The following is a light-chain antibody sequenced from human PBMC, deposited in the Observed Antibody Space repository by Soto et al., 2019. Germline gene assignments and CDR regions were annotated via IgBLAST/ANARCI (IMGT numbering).Light chain of an antibody. CDR3: QQNFNTPWT. CDR1: QTIKNY. CDR2: AAS. Sequence: DIQMTQSPSSLSASVGDRVTITCRASQTIKNYLNWYRQRPGKAPEFLIYAASSLQSGVPSRFSSSGSGTDFTLTISSLQPEDFAAYYCQQNFNTPWTFGQGTKVDIK. J-gene: IGKJ1*01. V-gene: IGKV1-39*01.